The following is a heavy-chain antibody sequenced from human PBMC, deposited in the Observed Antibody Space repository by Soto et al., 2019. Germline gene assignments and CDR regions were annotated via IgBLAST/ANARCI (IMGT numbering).Heavy chain of an antibody. J-gene: IGHJ4*02. D-gene: IGHD3-22*01. CDR3: ARVGPAHYYDSSGYYSPLDY. CDR1: GDTFSSYA. CDR2: IIPMFGTA. Sequence: QVQLVQSGAEVKKPGSSVKVSCKASGDTFSSYAINWVRQAPGQGLEWRGGIIPMFGTANYAQKFKGRVTITAGESTSIVYMELSSLRSEDTAVYYCARVGPAHYYDSSGYYSPLDYWGQGTLVTVSS. V-gene: IGHV1-69*01.